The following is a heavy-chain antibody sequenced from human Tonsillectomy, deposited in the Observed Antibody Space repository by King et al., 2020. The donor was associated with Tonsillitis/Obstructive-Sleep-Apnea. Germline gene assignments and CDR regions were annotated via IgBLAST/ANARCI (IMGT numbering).Heavy chain of an antibody. V-gene: IGHV4-59*01. Sequence: VQLQESGPGLVKPSETLSLTCTVSGGSISGYYWSWIRQPPGKGLEWIGYIYNRGSTKYNPSLKSRVTISVDTSKNQFSLKLSSVTAADTAVYYCARWSIYGAGSIFQHWGQGTLVTVSS. CDR1: GGSISGYY. CDR3: ARWSIYGAGSIFQH. D-gene: IGHD4-17*01. CDR2: IYNRGST. J-gene: IGHJ1*01.